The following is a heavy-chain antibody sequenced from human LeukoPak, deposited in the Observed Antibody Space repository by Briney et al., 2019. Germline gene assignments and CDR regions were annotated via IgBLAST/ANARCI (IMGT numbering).Heavy chain of an antibody. V-gene: IGHV4-30-4*01. CDR3: ARAIMYYYDSSGYYYFDY. J-gene: IGHJ4*02. D-gene: IGHD3-22*01. CDR2: IYYSGST. CDR1: GGSFSDYY. Sequence: SETLSLTCAVYGGSFSDYYWSWIRQPPGKGLEWIGYIYYSGSTYYNPSLKSRVTISVDTSKNQFSLKLSSVTAADTAVYYCARAIMYYYDSSGYYYFDYWGQGTLVTVSS.